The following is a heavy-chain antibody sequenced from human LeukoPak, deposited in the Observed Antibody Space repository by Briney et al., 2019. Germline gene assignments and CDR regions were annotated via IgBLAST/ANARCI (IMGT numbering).Heavy chain of an antibody. CDR2: INAGNGNT. V-gene: IGHV1-3*01. J-gene: IGHJ4*02. CDR3: ARVPPWDYYDSSGYYFDY. D-gene: IGHD3-22*01. CDR1: GYTFTSYA. Sequence: ASVKVSCKASGYTFTSYAMHWVRQAPGQRFEWMGWINAGNGNTKYSQKFQGRVTITRDTSASTAYMELSSLRSEDTAVYYCARVPPWDYYDSSGYYFDYWGQGTLVTVSS.